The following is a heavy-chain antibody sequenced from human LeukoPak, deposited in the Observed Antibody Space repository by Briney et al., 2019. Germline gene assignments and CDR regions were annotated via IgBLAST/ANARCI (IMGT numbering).Heavy chain of an antibody. CDR1: GFTFSSYA. V-gene: IGHV3-23*01. Sequence: GGSLRLSCAASGFTFSSYAMSWVRQAPGRGLEWVSAISGSAGSTYYADSVKGRFTISRDNSKNTLYLQMNSLRAEDTAVYYCANLPPTYCGGDCYSALYYYYGMDVWGQGTTVTVSS. CDR2: ISGSAGST. J-gene: IGHJ6*02. CDR3: ANLPPTYCGGDCYSALYYYYGMDV. D-gene: IGHD2-21*02.